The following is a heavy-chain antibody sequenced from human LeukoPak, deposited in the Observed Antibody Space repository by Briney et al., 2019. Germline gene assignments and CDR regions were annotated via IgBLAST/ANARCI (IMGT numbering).Heavy chain of an antibody. CDR1: GFTFSSYA. Sequence: PGGSLRLSCAASGFTFSSYAMSWVRQAPGKGLEWVSGISDSGGSTFYADSVEGRFTISRDNSKNTLFLQMNSLRAEDTAVYYCARVGYGGNAKDYWGRGTLVTVSS. D-gene: IGHD4-23*01. CDR3: ARVGYGGNAKDY. J-gene: IGHJ4*02. CDR2: ISDSGGST. V-gene: IGHV3-23*01.